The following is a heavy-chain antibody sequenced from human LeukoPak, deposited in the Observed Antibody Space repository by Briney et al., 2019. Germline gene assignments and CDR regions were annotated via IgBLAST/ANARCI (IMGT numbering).Heavy chain of an antibody. Sequence: GGSLRLSCAASGFTFSSYGMHWVRQAPGKGLEWVAVIWYDGSNKYYADSVKGRLTISRDNSKNTLYLQMNSLRAEDTAVYYCAKERGGATHFDYWGQGTLVTVSS. J-gene: IGHJ4*02. CDR2: IWYDGSNK. CDR3: AKERGGATHFDY. V-gene: IGHV3-33*06. D-gene: IGHD1-26*01. CDR1: GFTFSSYG.